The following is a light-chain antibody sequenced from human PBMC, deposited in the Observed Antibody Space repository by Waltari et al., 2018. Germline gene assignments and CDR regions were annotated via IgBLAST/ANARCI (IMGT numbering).Light chain of an antibody. J-gene: IGLJ2*01. Sequence: QSALTPPASVSGSPGQSITLSCPGTSSDVGGYNYVSWYQQHPGKAPNLMIYEVSNRPSGVSNRFSGSKSGNTASLTISGLQAEDEADYYCSSYTSSSTVVFGGGTKLTVL. CDR3: SSYTSSSTVV. V-gene: IGLV2-14*01. CDR1: SSDVGGYNY. CDR2: EVS.